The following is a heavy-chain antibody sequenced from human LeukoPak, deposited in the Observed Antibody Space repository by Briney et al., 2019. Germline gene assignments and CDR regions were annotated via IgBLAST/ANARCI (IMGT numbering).Heavy chain of an antibody. CDR2: IYHSGSTNYNSGST. Sequence: PSETLSLTCAVYGGSFSGYYWSWIRQPPGKGLGWIGEIYHSGSTNYNSGSTNYNPSLKSRVTISVDTSKNQFSLKLSSVTAADTAVYYCARRLSGYFGDYFDYWGQGALVTVSS. CDR3: ARRLSGYFGDYFDY. V-gene: IGHV4-34*01. CDR1: GGSFSGYY. D-gene: IGHD3-22*01. J-gene: IGHJ4*02.